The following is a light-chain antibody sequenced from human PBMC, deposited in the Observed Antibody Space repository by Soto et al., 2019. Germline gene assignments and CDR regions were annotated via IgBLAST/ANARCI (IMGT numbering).Light chain of an antibody. CDR3: QTWGTGVV. Sequence: QLVLTQSPSASASLGASVKLTCTLSSGHSSYAIAWHQQQPEKGPRYLMKLNSDGSHSKGDGIPDRFSGSSSGAERDLTISSLQSEDEADYYCQTWGTGVVFGAGTTLTVL. CDR2: LNSDGSH. V-gene: IGLV4-69*01. CDR1: SGHSSYA. J-gene: IGLJ2*01.